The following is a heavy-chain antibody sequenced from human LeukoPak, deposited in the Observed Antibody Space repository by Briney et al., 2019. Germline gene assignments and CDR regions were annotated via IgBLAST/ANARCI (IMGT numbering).Heavy chain of an antibody. J-gene: IGHJ3*02. CDR2: ISYDGSNE. Sequence: PGGSLRLSCAASGFTFSNYAMHWVRQAPGKGLEWVAIISYDGSNEYYADSVKGRFTISRDNSKNTLFLQINSLRAEDTAVYYCWGAYDIWGQGTMVTVSS. V-gene: IGHV3-30*03. D-gene: IGHD3-16*01. CDR3: WGAYDI. CDR1: GFTFSNYA.